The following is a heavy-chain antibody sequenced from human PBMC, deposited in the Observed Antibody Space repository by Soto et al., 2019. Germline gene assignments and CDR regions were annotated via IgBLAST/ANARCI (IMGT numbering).Heavy chain of an antibody. D-gene: IGHD4-17*01. V-gene: IGHV1-69*12. J-gene: IGHJ5*02. CDR2: IIPIFGTA. CDR3: ARDRTTVTVGLYWFDP. CDR1: GGTFSSYA. Sequence: QVQLVQSGAEVKKPGSSVKVSCKASGGTFSSYAISWVRQAPGQGLEWMGGIIPIFGTANYAQKFQGRVTITADESTSTAYMELSSLRSEDTAVYYCARDRTTVTVGLYWFDPWGQGTLVTVSS.